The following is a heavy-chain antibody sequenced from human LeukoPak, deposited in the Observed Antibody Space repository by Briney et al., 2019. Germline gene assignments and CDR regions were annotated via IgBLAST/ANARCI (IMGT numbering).Heavy chain of an antibody. CDR3: AKVIGFGELSVDY. Sequence: GGSLRLSCAASGFTFDDYGMSWVRQAPGKGLEWVAFIRYDGSNKYYADSVKGRFTISRDNSKNTLYLQMNSLRAEDTAVYYCAKVIGFGELSVDYWGQGTLVTVSS. CDR2: IRYDGSNK. D-gene: IGHD3-10*01. V-gene: IGHV3-30*02. CDR1: GFTFDDYG. J-gene: IGHJ4*02.